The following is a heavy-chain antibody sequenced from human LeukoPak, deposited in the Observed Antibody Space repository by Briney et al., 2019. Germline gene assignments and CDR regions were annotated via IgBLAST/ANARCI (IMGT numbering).Heavy chain of an antibody. J-gene: IGHJ4*02. CDR3: ARAIGVTCISTSCYSFDY. CDR2: ISWNSGSI. CDR1: GFIFDDYA. Sequence: PGGSLRFSCAASGFIFDDYAIHWVRQAPGKGLEWVSGISWNSGSIGYADSVKGRFTISRDNAKNSPYLQMNSLRTEDTALYYCARAIGVTCISTSCYSFDYWGQGTLVTVSS. V-gene: IGHV3-9*01. D-gene: IGHD2-2*02.